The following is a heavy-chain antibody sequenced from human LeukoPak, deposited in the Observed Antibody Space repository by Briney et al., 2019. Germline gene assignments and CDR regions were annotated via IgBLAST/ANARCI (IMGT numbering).Heavy chain of an antibody. V-gene: IGHV3-53*01. J-gene: IGHJ3*01. CDR2: IRSGGST. D-gene: IGHD3-10*01. Sequence: GGSLRLSCAASGFTVSSSYMTWVRQAPGKGLEWVSVIRSGGSTVYADSVKGRFTISRDNSKNTLYLQLNSLRAEDTAVYYCAREGSGRTAYNDGLDVWGQGAMVTVSS. CDR1: GFTVSSSY. CDR3: AREGSGRTAYNDGLDV.